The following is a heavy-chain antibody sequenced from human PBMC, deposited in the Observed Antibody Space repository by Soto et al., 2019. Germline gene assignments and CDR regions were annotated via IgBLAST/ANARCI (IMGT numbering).Heavy chain of an antibody. V-gene: IGHV3-33*01. Sequence: PGGSLRLSCAASGFTFSNYGMHWVRQGPGKGLECVAVIWYNGNKKFYTDSVKGRFTISRDNSKNTLYLQINSLRAEDTAVYYCVRDRAYCGGACPYCYGLDVWGQGTTVTVSS. D-gene: IGHD2-21*02. CDR2: IWYNGNKK. CDR1: GFTFSNYG. J-gene: IGHJ6*02. CDR3: VRDRAYCGGACPYCYGLDV.